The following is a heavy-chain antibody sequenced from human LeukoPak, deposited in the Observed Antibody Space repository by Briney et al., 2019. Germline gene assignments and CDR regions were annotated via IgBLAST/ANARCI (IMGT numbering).Heavy chain of an antibody. CDR2: INHSGST. Sequence: SETLSLTCAVYGGSFSGYYWSWIRQPPGKGLEWIGEINHSGSTNYNPSLKSRVTISVDTSKNQFSLKLSSVTAADTAVYYCARAIGGYYYYYGVDVWGQGTTVTVSS. J-gene: IGHJ6*02. CDR3: ARAIGGYYYYYGVDV. V-gene: IGHV4-34*01. D-gene: IGHD3-10*01. CDR1: GGSFSGYY.